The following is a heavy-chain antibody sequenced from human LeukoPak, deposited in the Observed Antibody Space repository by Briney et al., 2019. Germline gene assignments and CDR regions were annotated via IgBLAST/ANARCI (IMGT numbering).Heavy chain of an antibody. Sequence: GGSLRLSCAASGFTFSSYGMHWVRQAPGKGLEWVAVISYDGSNKYYADSVKGRFTISRDNSKNTLYLQMNSLRAEDTAVYYCAKARTGVVAATADYWGQGTLVTVSS. CDR2: ISYDGSNK. D-gene: IGHD2-15*01. J-gene: IGHJ4*02. CDR1: GFTFSSYG. CDR3: AKARTGVVAATADY. V-gene: IGHV3-30*18.